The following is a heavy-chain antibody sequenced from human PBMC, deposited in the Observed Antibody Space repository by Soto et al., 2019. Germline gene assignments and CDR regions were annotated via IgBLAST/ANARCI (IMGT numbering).Heavy chain of an antibody. CDR2: MNPNSGNT. J-gene: IGHJ5*02. D-gene: IGHD3-9*01. CDR1: GYTFTSYD. V-gene: IGHV1-8*01. CDR3: ARETTGYYSNWFDP. Sequence: VASVKVSCKASGYTFTSYDINWVRQATGQGLEWMGWMNPNSGNTGYAQKFQGRVTMTRNTSISTAYMELSSLRSEDTAVYYCARETTGYYSNWFDPWGQGTLVTVSS.